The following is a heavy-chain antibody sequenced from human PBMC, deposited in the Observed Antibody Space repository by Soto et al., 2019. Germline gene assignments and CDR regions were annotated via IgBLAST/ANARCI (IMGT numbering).Heavy chain of an antibody. CDR2: ISNSGIPL. Sequence: GGSLRLSGAASGFTFSDYDMSWIRQAPGKGLEWVSYISNSGIPLYYADSVQGRFTISRDNAKKSLYLQMNSLRAEDTAVYYCARDAGVRTWRKWFDPCGQRTQFTVSS. CDR1: GFTFSDYD. J-gene: IGHJ5*02. V-gene: IGHV3-11*01. D-gene: IGHD3-10*01. CDR3: ARDAGVRTWRKWFDP.